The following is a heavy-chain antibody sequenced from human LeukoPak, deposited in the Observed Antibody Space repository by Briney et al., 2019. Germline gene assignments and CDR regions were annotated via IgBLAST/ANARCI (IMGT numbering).Heavy chain of an antibody. CDR1: AGSISSYY. V-gene: IGHV4-4*07. J-gene: IGHJ4*02. CDR3: ARALGDSSGYYYYYFDY. D-gene: IGHD3-22*01. CDR2: IYTSGST. Sequence: SETLPLTCTVSAGSISSYYWSWIRQPAGKGLEWIGRIYTSGSTNYNPSLKSRVTMSVDTSKNQFSLKLSSVTAADTAVYYCARALGDSSGYYYYYFDYWGQGTLVTVSS.